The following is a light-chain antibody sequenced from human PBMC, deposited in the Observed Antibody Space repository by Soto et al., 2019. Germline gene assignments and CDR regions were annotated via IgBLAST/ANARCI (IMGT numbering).Light chain of an antibody. V-gene: IGLV2-14*03. CDR2: DVS. CDR1: SSDVGGYNY. J-gene: IGLJ3*02. Sequence: QSALTQPASVSGSPGQSITISCTGTSSDVGGYNYVSWYQQHPGKAPKLMIYDVSSRPSGVSNRFSGSKSGNTASLTISGLQAEDEADYYCCSYTRSSTVVFGGGTKVTVL. CDR3: CSYTRSSTVV.